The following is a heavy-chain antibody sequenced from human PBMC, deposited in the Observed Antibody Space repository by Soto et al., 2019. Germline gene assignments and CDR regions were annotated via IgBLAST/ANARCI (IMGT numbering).Heavy chain of an antibody. V-gene: IGHV3-9*01. CDR2: IYWDGGGV. CDR3: TKDILAGGADV. J-gene: IGHJ6*02. CDR1: GIMLKGYT. D-gene: IGHD3-3*02. Sequence: VQLAESGGGLVQPGESLRLSCVGSGIMLKGYTMHWVRQVPGRGLEWVAGIYWDGGGVDYADSVKGRFTTSRDNGKNSLYLEMNSLRVDDTAVYYCTKDILAGGADVWGQGTSVTVS.